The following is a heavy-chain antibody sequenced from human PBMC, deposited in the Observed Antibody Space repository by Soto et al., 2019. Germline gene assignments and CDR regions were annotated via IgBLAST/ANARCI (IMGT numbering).Heavy chain of an antibody. CDR1: GYSISSGYF. Sequence: SETLSLTCGVSGYSISSGYFWVWIRQPPGKGLEWMGSIYYTGSTYYNPSLLTRITISVDTSKNQFSLKLSSVTAADTALYYCAREYYDFWSRQYPNGMHVWGPGPTVTVSS. J-gene: IGHJ6*02. D-gene: IGHD3-3*01. V-gene: IGHV4-38-2*02. CDR2: IYYTGST. CDR3: AREYYDFWSRQYPNGMHV.